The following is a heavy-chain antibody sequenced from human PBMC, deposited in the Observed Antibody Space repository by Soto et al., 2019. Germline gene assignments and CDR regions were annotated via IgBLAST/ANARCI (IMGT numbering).Heavy chain of an antibody. Sequence: PGGSLRLSCAASGFTFSSYWMHWVRQAPGKGLVWVSRINSDRSSTSYAGSVKGRFTISRDNAKNTLYLQMNSLRVEDTAVYYCARETNGHSPTCFQFDCWGKETLVTVSS. J-gene: IGHJ4*02. CDR3: ARETNGHSPTCFQFDC. D-gene: IGHD2-8*01. V-gene: IGHV3-74*01. CDR1: GFTFSSYW. CDR2: INSDRSST.